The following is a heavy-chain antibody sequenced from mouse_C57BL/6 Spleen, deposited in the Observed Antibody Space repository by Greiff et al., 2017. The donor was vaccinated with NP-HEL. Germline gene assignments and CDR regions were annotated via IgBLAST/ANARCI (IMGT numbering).Heavy chain of an antibody. CDR3: ARELGQRDFDY. CDR2: IDPSDSYT. Sequence: QVQLQQPGAELVKPGASVKLSCKASGYTFTSYWMQWVKQRPGQGLEWIGEIDPSDSYTNYNQKFKGKATLTVDTSSSTAYMQLSSLTSEDSAVYYCARELGQRDFDYWGQGTTLTVSS. D-gene: IGHD4-1*01. J-gene: IGHJ2*01. V-gene: IGHV1-50*01. CDR1: GYTFTSYW.